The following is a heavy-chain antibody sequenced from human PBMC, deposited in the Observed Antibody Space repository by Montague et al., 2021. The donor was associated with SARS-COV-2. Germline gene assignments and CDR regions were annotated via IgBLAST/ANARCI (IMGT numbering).Heavy chain of an antibody. CDR1: GGSISSGSYY. Sequence: TLPLTCTVSGGSISSGSYYWSWIRQPAGKGLEWIGRIYTSGSTNYNPSLKSRVTISLDTSKNQFSLKLSSVTAADTAVYYCARGRPYYDSSGYYFDYWGQGTLVTVSS. J-gene: IGHJ4*02. D-gene: IGHD3-22*01. CDR2: IYTSGST. V-gene: IGHV4-61*02. CDR3: ARGRPYYDSSGYYFDY.